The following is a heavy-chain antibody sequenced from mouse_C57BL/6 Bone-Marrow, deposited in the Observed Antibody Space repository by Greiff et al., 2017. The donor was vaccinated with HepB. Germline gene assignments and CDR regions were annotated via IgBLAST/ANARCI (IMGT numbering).Heavy chain of an antibody. D-gene: IGHD1-1*01. CDR2: IYPGDGDT. CDR1: GYAFSSSW. CDR3: AREIYYYGSSYDWYFDV. Sequence: QVQLQQSGPELVKPGASVKISCKASGYAFSSSWMNWVKQRPGKGLEWIGRIYPGDGDTNYNGKFKGKATLTADKSSSTAYMQLSSLTSEDSAVYFCAREIYYYGSSYDWYFDVWGTGTTVTVSS. V-gene: IGHV1-82*01. J-gene: IGHJ1*03.